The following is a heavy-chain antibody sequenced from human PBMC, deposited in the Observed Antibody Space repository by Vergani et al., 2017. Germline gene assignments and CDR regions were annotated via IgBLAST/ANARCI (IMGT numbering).Heavy chain of an antibody. J-gene: IGHJ4*02. CDR3: ARSGSRARAVKY. Sequence: QVQLQQWGAGLLKPSETLSLTCAVYGGSFSGYYWSWIRQPPGNGLEWIGEINHSGSTNYNPSLKSRVTISVDTSKNQFSLKLSSVTAADTAVYYCARSGSRARAVKYWGQGTLVTVSS. CDR1: GGSFSGYY. D-gene: IGHD5-12*01. CDR2: INHSGST. V-gene: IGHV4-34*01.